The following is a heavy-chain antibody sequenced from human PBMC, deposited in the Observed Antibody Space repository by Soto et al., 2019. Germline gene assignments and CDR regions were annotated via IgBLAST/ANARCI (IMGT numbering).Heavy chain of an antibody. J-gene: IGHJ4*02. CDR1: GFTFSSYA. D-gene: IGHD6-25*01. CDR3: AKAQRLGPFDY. Sequence: GGSLRLSCEASGFTFSSYAMNWVRQAPGKGLEWISVISGSGGATYFADSVKGRFVISRDNSKNTLYLQMNSLRAEDTAVYYCAKAQRLGPFDYWGQGTLVTVSS. V-gene: IGHV3-23*01. CDR2: ISGSGGAT.